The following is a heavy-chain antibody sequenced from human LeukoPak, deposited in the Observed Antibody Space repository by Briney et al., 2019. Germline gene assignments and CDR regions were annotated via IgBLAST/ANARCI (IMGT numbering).Heavy chain of an antibody. Sequence: GGSLRLSCAASGFTVSSNYMSWVRQAPGKGLEWVSVIYSGGSTYYADSVKVRLTISRDNSKNTLYLQMNSLRAEDTAVYYCARGSIAAAGTLDYWGQGTLVTVSS. V-gene: IGHV3-53*01. CDR3: ARGSIAAAGTLDY. CDR1: GFTVSSNY. D-gene: IGHD6-13*01. J-gene: IGHJ4*02. CDR2: IYSGGST.